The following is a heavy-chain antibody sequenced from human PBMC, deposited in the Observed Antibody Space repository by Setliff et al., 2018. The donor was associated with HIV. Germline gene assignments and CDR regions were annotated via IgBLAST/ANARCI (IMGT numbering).Heavy chain of an antibody. CDR2: IYTSGST. CDR1: GGSISSYY. D-gene: IGHD3-10*01. CDR3: ARVVITMVRGVISAWFDP. J-gene: IGHJ5*02. V-gene: IGHV4-4*09. Sequence: PSETLSLTCTVSGGSISSYYWSWIRQPPGKGLEWIGYIYTSGSTNYNPSLKSRVTISVDTSKNQFSLKLSSVTAADTAVYYCARVVITMVRGVISAWFDPWGQGTLVTVSS.